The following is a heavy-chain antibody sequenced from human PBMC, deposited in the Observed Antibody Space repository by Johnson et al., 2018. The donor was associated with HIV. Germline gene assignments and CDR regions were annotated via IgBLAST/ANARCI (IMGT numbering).Heavy chain of an antibody. Sequence: QVQLVESGGGVVQPGGSLRLSCAASGFTFSGYGMHWVRQAPGKGLEWVAFIRYDGSNKYYADYVKGRFTISRDNSKNTLYLQMNSLRAEDTAVYYCATGVVVTAMNDAFDIWGQGTMVTVSS. J-gene: IGHJ3*02. D-gene: IGHD2-21*02. CDR2: IRYDGSNK. V-gene: IGHV3-30*02. CDR1: GFTFSGYG. CDR3: ATGVVVTAMNDAFDI.